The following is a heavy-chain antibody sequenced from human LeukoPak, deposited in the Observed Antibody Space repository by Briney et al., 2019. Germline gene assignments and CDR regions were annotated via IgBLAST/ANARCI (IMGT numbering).Heavy chain of an antibody. CDR1: GGSFSGYY. Sequence: SETLSLTCAVYGGSFSGYYWSWIRQPPGKGLEWIGEINHSGSTNYNPSLKSRVTISVDTSKNQFSLKLSSVTAADTAVYYCERGRSGYYGSGRFGYWGQGTLVTASS. J-gene: IGHJ4*02. CDR3: ERGRSGYYGSGRFGY. D-gene: IGHD3-10*01. CDR2: INHSGST. V-gene: IGHV4-34*01.